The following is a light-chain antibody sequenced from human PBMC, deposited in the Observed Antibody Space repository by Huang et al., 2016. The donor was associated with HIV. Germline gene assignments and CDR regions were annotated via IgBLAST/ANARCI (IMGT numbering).Light chain of an antibody. CDR2: DAS. CDR1: QSVNSY. CDR3: QQRKYWPPIT. V-gene: IGKV3-11*01. J-gene: IGKJ5*01. Sequence: ETVLTQSPATLSLSPGERATLSCRASQSVNSYLAWYQQKPGQTPRLLIYDASNRATGIPARFSGIGSGTDFTLTISSLEPEDFAVYYCQQRKYWPPITFGQGTRLEIK.